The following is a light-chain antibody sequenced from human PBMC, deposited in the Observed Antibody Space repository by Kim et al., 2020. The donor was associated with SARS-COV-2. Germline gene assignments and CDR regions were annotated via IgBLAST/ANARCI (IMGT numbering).Light chain of an antibody. V-gene: IGLV3-21*04. J-gene: IGLJ3*02. CDR2: YDR. CDR3: QVWDSSSDHRV. CDR1: NVGSKS. Sequence: PGKTARVPCGGNNVGSKSVHWYQQKPGQAPVLVIHYDRARPSGIPERFSGSNSGNTATLTISRVEAGDEADYYCQVWDSSSDHRVFGGGTKLTVL.